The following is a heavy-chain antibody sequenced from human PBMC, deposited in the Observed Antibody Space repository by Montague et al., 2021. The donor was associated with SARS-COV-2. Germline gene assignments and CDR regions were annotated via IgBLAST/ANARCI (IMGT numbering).Heavy chain of an antibody. CDR2: IWYDGSNE. V-gene: IGHV3-30-3*02. D-gene: IGHD6-13*01. CDR1: GFTFSSFA. J-gene: IGHJ4*02. Sequence: SLSLSCAASGFTFSSFAMHWVRQAPGKGLEWVAVIWYDGSNEYYADSVKGRFTISRDNSKNTVYLQINGLRLEDTAVYYCAKSAYSSSWYSDYWGQGTPVTVSS. CDR3: AKSAYSSSWYSDY.